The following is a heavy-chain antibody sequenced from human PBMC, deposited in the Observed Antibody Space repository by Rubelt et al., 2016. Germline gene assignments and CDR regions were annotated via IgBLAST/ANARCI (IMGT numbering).Heavy chain of an antibody. CDR3: ARIRQLGSYYLDY. D-gene: IGHD6-13*01. CDR2: INPNSGGT. V-gene: IGHV1-2*02. J-gene: IGHJ4*02. CDR1: GYTFTSYD. Sequence: QVQLVQSGAEVKKPGASVKVSSKASGYTFTSYDINWVRQATGQGLEWMGWINPNSGGTNYAQKFQGRVTMTRDTSISTAYMELSRLRSDDTAVYYGARIRQLGSYYLDYWGQGTLVTVSS.